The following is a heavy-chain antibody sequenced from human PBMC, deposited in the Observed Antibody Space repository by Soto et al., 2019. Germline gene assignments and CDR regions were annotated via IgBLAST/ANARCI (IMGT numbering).Heavy chain of an antibody. Sequence: QVQLVQSGGEVKKPGASVTVSCKASAYTFTNYGISWVRQAPGQGLEWMGWISAYNGNINYAQKFRGRVTMTTDISTSSAYLEVRSLRSDDTAVYYCARSGSSGNLREFVSWGQGTLVTVSS. J-gene: IGHJ1*01. CDR2: ISAYNGNI. CDR1: AYTFTNYG. D-gene: IGHD6-13*01. V-gene: IGHV1-18*01. CDR3: ARSGSSGNLREFVS.